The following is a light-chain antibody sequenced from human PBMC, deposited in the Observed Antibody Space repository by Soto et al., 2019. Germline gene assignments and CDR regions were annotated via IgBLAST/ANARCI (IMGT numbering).Light chain of an antibody. CDR1: QSVSSSQ. Sequence: EILLTQSPGTLSLSPGERDTLSCRAIQSVSSSQITWNQQKHGQAPRLRIYGTSNRPTCTEDRYSGSGSGTDFTLTISRLEPEDIAVYYCQQFSSSPDTFGKGTKMEIK. V-gene: IGKV3-20*01. CDR3: QQFSSSPDT. J-gene: IGKJ2*01. CDR2: GTS.